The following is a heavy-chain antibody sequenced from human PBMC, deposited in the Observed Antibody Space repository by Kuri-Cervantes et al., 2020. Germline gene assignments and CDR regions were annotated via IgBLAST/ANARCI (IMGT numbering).Heavy chain of an antibody. V-gene: IGHV3-23*01. CDR2: ISGSGGST. CDR1: GFTFSSYA. Sequence: GESLKIPCAASGFTFSSYAMSWVRQAPGKGLEWVSAISGSGGSTYYADSVKGRFTISRDNSKNTLYLQLNSLRAEDTAVYYCAKEVPYYDFWSGYYPYGMDVWGQGTTVTVSS. J-gene: IGHJ6*02. CDR3: AKEVPYYDFWSGYYPYGMDV. D-gene: IGHD3-3*01.